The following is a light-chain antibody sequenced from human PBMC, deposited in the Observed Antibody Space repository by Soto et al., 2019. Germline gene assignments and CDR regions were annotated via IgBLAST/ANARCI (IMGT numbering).Light chain of an antibody. Sequence: QSALTQPPSVSGAPGQRVTISCTGSSSNIGAGYDVHWYQQLPKTAPKLLIYANSNRPSGVPDRFSGSKSGTSASLAITGLQAEDEADYYCQSFDSSLSAVVFGGGTKVTVL. CDR2: ANS. V-gene: IGLV1-40*01. CDR3: QSFDSSLSAVV. CDR1: SSNIGAGYD. J-gene: IGLJ2*01.